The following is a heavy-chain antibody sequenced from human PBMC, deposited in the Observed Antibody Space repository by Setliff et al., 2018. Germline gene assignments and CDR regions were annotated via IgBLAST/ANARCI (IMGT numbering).Heavy chain of an antibody. Sequence: GASVKVSCKASGYTFTSYGFSWVRQAPGQGLEWMGGIIPIFGTANYAQKFQGRVTITTDESTSTAYMELSSLRSEDTAVYYCARTTRSYFDYWGQGTLVTVSS. D-gene: IGHD4-17*01. CDR1: GYTFTSYG. J-gene: IGHJ4*02. V-gene: IGHV1-69*05. CDR3: ARTTRSYFDY. CDR2: IIPIFGTA.